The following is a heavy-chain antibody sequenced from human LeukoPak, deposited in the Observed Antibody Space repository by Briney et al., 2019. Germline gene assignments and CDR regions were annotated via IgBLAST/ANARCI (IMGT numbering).Heavy chain of an antibody. Sequence: GGSLRLSCGASGFTFSSYAMSWVRQAPGRGLGWVSAISGSGGSTYYADSVKGRFTISRDNSKNTLYLQMNSLRAEDTAVYYCAKVPNSSSWYRKHYYYYGMDVWGQGTTVTVSS. J-gene: IGHJ6*02. D-gene: IGHD6-13*01. CDR3: AKVPNSSSWYRKHYYYYGMDV. CDR2: ISGSGGST. V-gene: IGHV3-23*01. CDR1: GFTFSSYA.